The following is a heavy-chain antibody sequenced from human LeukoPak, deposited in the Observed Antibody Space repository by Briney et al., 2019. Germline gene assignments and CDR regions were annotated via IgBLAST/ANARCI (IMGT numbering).Heavy chain of an antibody. J-gene: IGHJ4*02. D-gene: IGHD5-18*01. CDR3: ARSSFPIQLWLVLDY. CDR2: ISYDGSNK. Sequence: PGGSLRLSCAASGFTFSSYGMHWVRQAPGKGLEWVAVISYDGSNKYYADSVKGRFTISRDNSKNTLYLQMNSLRAEDTAVYYCARSSFPIQLWLVLDYWGQGTLVTVSS. V-gene: IGHV3-30*03. CDR1: GFTFSSYG.